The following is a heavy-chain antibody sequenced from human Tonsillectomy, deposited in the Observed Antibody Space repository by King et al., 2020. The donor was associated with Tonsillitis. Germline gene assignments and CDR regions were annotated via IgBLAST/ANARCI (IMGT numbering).Heavy chain of an antibody. Sequence: QLVQSGGGVVEPGKSLRLSCAVSGFIFTSYAIHWVRQAPGKGLELVAVISHDASDKYYADSVKGRFTVSRDNSKSTLYLQMNSLRAANTAVYYCAITYDSSGYYYNARDYWGQGTLVTVSS. D-gene: IGHD3-22*01. V-gene: IGHV3-30-3*01. CDR3: AITYDSSGYYYNARDY. CDR1: GFIFTSYA. J-gene: IGHJ4*02. CDR2: ISHDASDK.